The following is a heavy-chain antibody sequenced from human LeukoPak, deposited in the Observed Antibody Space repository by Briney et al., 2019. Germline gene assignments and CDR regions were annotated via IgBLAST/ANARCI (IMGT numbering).Heavy chain of an antibody. CDR3: ARGRVGYYDSSGYYY. CDR2: IYHSGST. CDR1: GGSISSGSYY. V-gene: IGHV4-39*07. J-gene: IGHJ4*02. D-gene: IGHD3-22*01. Sequence: SETLSLTCTVSGGSISSGSYYWSWIRQPAGKGLEWIGSIYHSGSTYYNPSLKSRVTISVDTSKNQFSLKLSSVTAADTAVYYCARGRVGYYDSSGYYYWGQGTLVTVSS.